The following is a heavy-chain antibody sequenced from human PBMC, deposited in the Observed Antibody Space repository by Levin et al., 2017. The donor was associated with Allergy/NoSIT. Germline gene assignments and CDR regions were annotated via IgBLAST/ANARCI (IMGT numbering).Heavy chain of an antibody. CDR2: INHSGST. CDR1: GGSFSGYY. CDR3: ARGCVLGGITMVRGVMGPKQRGYYMDV. D-gene: IGHD3-10*01. J-gene: IGHJ6*03. Sequence: PSETLSLTCAVYGGSFSGYYWSWIRQPPGKGLEWIGEINHSGSTNYNPSLKSRVTISVDTSKNQFSLKLSSVTAADTAVYYCARGCVLGGITMVRGVMGPKQRGYYMDVWGKGTTVTVSS. V-gene: IGHV4-34*01.